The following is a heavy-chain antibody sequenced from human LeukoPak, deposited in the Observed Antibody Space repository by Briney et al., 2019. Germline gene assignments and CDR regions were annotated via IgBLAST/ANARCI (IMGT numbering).Heavy chain of an antibody. Sequence: GGSLRLSCAASGFTFYDYAMHWVRHAPGKGLEWVSGISWNSGSIGYADSVKGRFTISRDNAKNSLYLQMNSLRAEDTALYYCAKGTMVTYGGWFDPWGQGTLVTVSS. CDR3: AKGTMVTYGGWFDP. J-gene: IGHJ5*02. D-gene: IGHD4/OR15-4a*01. CDR1: GFTFYDYA. V-gene: IGHV3-9*01. CDR2: ISWNSGSI.